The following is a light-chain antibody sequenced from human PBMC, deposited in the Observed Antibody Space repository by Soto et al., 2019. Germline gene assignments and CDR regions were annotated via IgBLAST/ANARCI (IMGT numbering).Light chain of an antibody. Sequence: QSVLTQPPSVSAATGQTVTISCSGSNSNVGSNYVAWYQHLPGTAPKLLIYDNYKRPSGIADRFSGSKSGTSATLAITGLQTGDEADYYCGTWDSSLRVVLFGGGTKLTVL. CDR1: NSNVGSNY. J-gene: IGLJ2*01. CDR3: GTWDSSLRVVL. V-gene: IGLV1-51*01. CDR2: DNY.